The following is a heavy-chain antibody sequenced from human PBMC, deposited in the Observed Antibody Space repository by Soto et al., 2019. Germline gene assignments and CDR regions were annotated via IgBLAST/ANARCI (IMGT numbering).Heavy chain of an antibody. D-gene: IGHD3-10*01. Sequence: PSETLSLTCAVYGGSFSGYYWSWIRQPPGKGLEWIGEINHSGSTNYNPSLKSRVTISVDTSKNQFSLKLSSVTAADTAVYYCARYYAGNHWFDPWGQGTLVTVSS. CDR3: ARYYAGNHWFDP. CDR1: GGSFSGYY. V-gene: IGHV4-34*01. J-gene: IGHJ5*02. CDR2: INHSGST.